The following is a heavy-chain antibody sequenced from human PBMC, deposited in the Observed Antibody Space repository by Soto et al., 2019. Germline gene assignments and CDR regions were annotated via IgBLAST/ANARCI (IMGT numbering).Heavy chain of an antibody. V-gene: IGHV3-23*01. CDR2: ISGSGGST. Sequence: EVQLLESGGGLVQPGGSLRLSCAASGFTFSTYGMSWVRQAPGKGLQWVSAISGSGGSTYYAGSVKGRFTISRDNSKNTLYLQMSSLRVEDTAVDYCAISPLVVANPLDYWGQGTLVTVSS. D-gene: IGHD3-22*01. CDR3: AISPLVVANPLDY. CDR1: GFTFSTYG. J-gene: IGHJ4*02.